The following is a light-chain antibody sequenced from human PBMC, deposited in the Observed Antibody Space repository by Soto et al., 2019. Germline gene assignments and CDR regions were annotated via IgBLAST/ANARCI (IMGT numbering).Light chain of an antibody. V-gene: IGLV1-40*01. Sequence: QSLLTQPPSVSGALGQTVTISCTATSSTIGANTDVHWYQQVPGTAPKLIMYRNSNRPSGVPDRFSGSKSGTSASLAISGLRGEDEADYYCAAWDDSLKGVVFGGGTKLTVL. CDR2: RNS. CDR1: SSTIGANTD. CDR3: AAWDDSLKGVV. J-gene: IGLJ2*01.